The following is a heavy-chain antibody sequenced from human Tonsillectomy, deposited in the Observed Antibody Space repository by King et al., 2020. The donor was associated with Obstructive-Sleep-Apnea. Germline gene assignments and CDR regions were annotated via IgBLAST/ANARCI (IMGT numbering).Heavy chain of an antibody. Sequence: QLQESGPGLVKPSQTLSLTCTVSGGSISSDGYYWSWIRQHPGKGLEWIGYIYYSGSTYYNPSLKSRVTISVDTSKNQFSLKLSSVTAADTAVYCCARGGVYGKFDYWGQGTLVTVSS. CDR1: GGSISSDGYY. V-gene: IGHV4-31*03. CDR3: ARGGVYGKFDY. CDR2: IYYSGST. D-gene: IGHD5/OR15-5a*01. J-gene: IGHJ4*02.